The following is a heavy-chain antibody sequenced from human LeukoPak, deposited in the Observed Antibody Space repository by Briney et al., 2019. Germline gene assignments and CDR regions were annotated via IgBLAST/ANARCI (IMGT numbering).Heavy chain of an antibody. Sequence: PGGSLRLSCAASGFTFSSYGMHWVRQAPGKGLEWVAVISYDGSNKYYADSVKGRFTISRDNSKNTLYLQMNSLRAEDTAVYYCARGYCSGGSCYQYYFDYWGQGTLDTVSS. CDR3: ARGYCSGGSCYQYYFDY. V-gene: IGHV3-30*03. CDR2: ISYDGSNK. J-gene: IGHJ4*02. D-gene: IGHD2-15*01. CDR1: GFTFSSYG.